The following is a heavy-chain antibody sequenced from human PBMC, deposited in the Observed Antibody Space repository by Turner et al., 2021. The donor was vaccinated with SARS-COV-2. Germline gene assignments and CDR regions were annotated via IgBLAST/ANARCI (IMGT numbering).Heavy chain of an antibody. Sequence: EVQLVESGGGLVKRGGSLTLSSAGSGLTFNNAWMNWVRQAPGKGLEWVGRIKSKTDGGTTDYAAPVKDRFTISRDDSKNTMYLQMSSLKTEDTALYYCTTRSGSFDYWGQGTLVTVSS. V-gene: IGHV3-15*01. CDR2: IKSKTDGGTT. CDR3: TTRSGSFDY. CDR1: GLTFNNAW. D-gene: IGHD1-26*01. J-gene: IGHJ4*02.